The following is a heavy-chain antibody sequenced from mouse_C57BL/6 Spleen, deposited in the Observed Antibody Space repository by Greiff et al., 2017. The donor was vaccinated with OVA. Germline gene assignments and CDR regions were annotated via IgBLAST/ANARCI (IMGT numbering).Heavy chain of an antibody. Sequence: EVQLVESGPELVKPGASVKISCKASGYSFTDYNMNWVKQSNGKSLEWIGVINPNYGTTSYNQKFKGKATLTVDQSSSTAYMQLNSLTSEDSAVYYCARRDYGSSFYAMDYWGQGTSVTVSS. CDR1: GYSFTDYN. D-gene: IGHD1-1*01. V-gene: IGHV1-39*01. J-gene: IGHJ4*01. CDR3: ARRDYGSSFYAMDY. CDR2: INPNYGTT.